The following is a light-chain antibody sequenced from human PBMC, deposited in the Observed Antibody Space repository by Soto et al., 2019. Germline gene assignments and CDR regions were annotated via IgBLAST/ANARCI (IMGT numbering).Light chain of an antibody. V-gene: IGKV3-20*01. Sequence: TQSPCTVSVSPVESATLSCRASQSVSSYLAWYQQKPGQAPRLLIYDASNRATGIPARFTGSGSGTDFTLSISRLEPEDFAVYYCQQYGSSGTFGQGTKV. CDR3: QQYGSSGT. CDR1: QSVSSY. CDR2: DAS. J-gene: IGKJ1*01.